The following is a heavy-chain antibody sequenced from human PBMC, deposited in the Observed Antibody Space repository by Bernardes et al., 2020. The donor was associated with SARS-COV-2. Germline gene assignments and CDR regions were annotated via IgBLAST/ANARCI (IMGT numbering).Heavy chain of an antibody. Sequence: SVKVSCKASGDPFNSYGVSWVRQAPGQGLEWMGGIIPRFGTPNYAQKFQGRVTITADESTSTAYMELSRLRSEDTAVYYCAKDNVLRFLQRNPNYFAMDVWGQGTTVTVSS. CDR2: IIPRFGTP. CDR3: AKDNVLRFLQRNPNYFAMDV. V-gene: IGHV1-69*13. D-gene: IGHD3-3*01. J-gene: IGHJ6*02. CDR1: GDPFNSYG.